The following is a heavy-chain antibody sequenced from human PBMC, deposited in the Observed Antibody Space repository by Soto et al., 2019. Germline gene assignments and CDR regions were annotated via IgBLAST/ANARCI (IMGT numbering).Heavy chain of an antibody. J-gene: IGHJ4*02. Sequence: EVQLLESGGGLVQPGGSLRLSCTASGFTFSRHAMTWVRQTPGKGLEWVSGLSDSGGSIYYADSVKGRFTISRDNSMNTLYMQVSTLRADDTAVYYCAKVSSSWYAGFFDLWGQGTLVTVSS. V-gene: IGHV3-23*01. CDR1: GFTFSRHA. CDR3: AKVSSSWYAGFFDL. CDR2: LSDSGGSI. D-gene: IGHD6-13*01.